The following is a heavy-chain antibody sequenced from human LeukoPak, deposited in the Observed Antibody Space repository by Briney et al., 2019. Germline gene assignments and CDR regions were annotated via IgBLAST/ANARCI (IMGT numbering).Heavy chain of an antibody. CDR3: ARDQYSRMVAAPFDY. D-gene: IGHD2-15*01. CDR1: GFTFSSYS. Sequence: GGSLRLSCAASGFTFSSYSMNWVRQAPGKGLEWVSYISSSSSTIYSADSVKGRFTISRDNAKNSLYLQMNSLRAEDTAVYYCARDQYSRMVAAPFDYWGQGTLVTVSS. V-gene: IGHV3-48*01. CDR2: ISSSSSTI. J-gene: IGHJ4*02.